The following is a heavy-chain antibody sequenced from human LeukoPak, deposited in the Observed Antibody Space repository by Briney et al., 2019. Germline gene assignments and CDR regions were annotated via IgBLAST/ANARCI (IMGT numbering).Heavy chain of an antibody. CDR3: AKGTKAHILTAYMRDRWFDP. J-gene: IGHJ5*02. V-gene: IGHV3-23*01. Sequence: GGSLRLSCAASGFTFSSYGMSWVRQAPGKGLEWVSGISSTGTPYYADSVKGRFTISRDNSKNTLYLQMNSLRAEDTAVYYCAKGTKAHILTAYMRDRWFDPWGQGTLVTVSS. CDR1: GFTFSSYG. D-gene: IGHD3-9*01. CDR2: ISSTGTP.